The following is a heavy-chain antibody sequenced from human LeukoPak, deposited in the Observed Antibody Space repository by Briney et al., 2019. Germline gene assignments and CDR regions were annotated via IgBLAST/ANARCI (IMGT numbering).Heavy chain of an antibody. CDR2: IYYSGST. J-gene: IGHJ4*02. Sequence: TPSETLSLTCTVSGGSISSYYWSWIRQPPGKGLEWIGYIYYSGSTNYNPSLKSRVTISVDTSKNQFSLKLSSVTAADTAVYYCARFFHGSGSYYLFDYWGQGTLVTVSS. CDR1: GGSISSYY. CDR3: ARFFHGSGSYYLFDY. D-gene: IGHD3-10*01. V-gene: IGHV4-59*01.